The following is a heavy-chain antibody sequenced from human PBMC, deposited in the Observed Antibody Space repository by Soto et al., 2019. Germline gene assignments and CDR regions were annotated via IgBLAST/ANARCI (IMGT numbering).Heavy chain of an antibody. CDR3: ATGGQWRRVGYYYGMDV. CDR2: ISYDGSNK. V-gene: IGHV3-30*03. J-gene: IGHJ6*02. Sequence: GGSLRLSCAASGFTFSSYGMHWVRQAPGKGLEWVAVISYDGSNKYYADSVKGRFTISRDNSKNTLYLQMNSLRAEDTAVYYCATGGQWRRVGYYYGMDVWGQGTTVTVSS. D-gene: IGHD6-19*01. CDR1: GFTFSSYG.